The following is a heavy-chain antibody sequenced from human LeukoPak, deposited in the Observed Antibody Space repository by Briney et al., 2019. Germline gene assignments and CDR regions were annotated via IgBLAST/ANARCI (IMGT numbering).Heavy chain of an antibody. CDR2: TYYRSKWYN. D-gene: IGHD3-10*01. J-gene: IGHJ6*03. V-gene: IGHV6-1*01. Sequence: SQTLSLTCAISGDSISSNSAAWNWIRQSPSRGLEWLGRTYYRSKWYNDYAVSVKSRITINPDTSKNQFSLQLNSVTPEDTAVYYCARSAFGELLKYYYYMDVWGKGTTVTVSS. CDR3: ARSAFGELLKYYYYMDV. CDR1: GDSISSNSAA.